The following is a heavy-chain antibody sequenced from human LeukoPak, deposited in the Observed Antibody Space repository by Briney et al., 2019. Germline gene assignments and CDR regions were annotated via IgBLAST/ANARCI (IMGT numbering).Heavy chain of an antibody. CDR3: ARVLRITMVRGADTFDY. V-gene: IGHV1-2*06. CDR1: GYTFTGYY. CDR2: INPNSGGT. Sequence: ASVKVSCKASGYTFTGYYMHGVRQAPGQGLEWMGRINPNSGGTNYAQKFQGRVTMTRDTSISTAYMELSRLRSDDTAVYYCARVLRITMVRGADTFDYWGQGTLVTVSS. J-gene: IGHJ4*02. D-gene: IGHD3-10*01.